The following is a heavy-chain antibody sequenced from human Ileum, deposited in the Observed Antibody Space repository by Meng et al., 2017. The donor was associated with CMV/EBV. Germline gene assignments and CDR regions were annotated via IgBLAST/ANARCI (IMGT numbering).Heavy chain of an antibody. CDR3: ARGPHRAAAGSY. CDR2: IKEDGSEK. J-gene: IGHJ4*02. CDR1: GFNFYIYW. V-gene: IGHV3-7*01. Sequence: GGSLRLSCAASGFNFYIYWMGWVRQAPGKGPEWVAAIKEDGSEKYFVESAKGRFTISRDNAKNPLFLQMNSLRVEDTAVYYCARGPHRAAAGSYWGQGTLVTVSS. D-gene: IGHD6-13*01.